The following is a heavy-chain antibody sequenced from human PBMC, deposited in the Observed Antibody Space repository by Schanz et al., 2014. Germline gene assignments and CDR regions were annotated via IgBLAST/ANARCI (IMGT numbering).Heavy chain of an antibody. CDR2: ISRDGTTS. D-gene: IGHD2-2*01. Sequence: QVQLVESGGGLVKPGGSLRLSCAASGFIFNDYYMNWIRQAPGKGLEWLSYISRDGTTSYYADSVKGRFTISRDNAKNSLYLEMNSLRDEDTAMYYCAKRCSSTSCSHGAFDIWGQGTMVTVSS. V-gene: IGHV3-11*01. CDR3: AKRCSSTSCSHGAFDI. J-gene: IGHJ3*02. CDR1: GFIFNDYY.